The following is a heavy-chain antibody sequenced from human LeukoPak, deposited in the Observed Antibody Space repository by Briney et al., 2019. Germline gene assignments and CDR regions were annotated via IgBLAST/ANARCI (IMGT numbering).Heavy chain of an antibody. CDR2: IYYSGST. Sequence: SETLSLTCTVSGGSISSYYWSWIRQPPGKGLEWIGYIYYSGSTNYNPSLKSRVTISVDTSKNQFSLKLSSVTAADTAVYYCVRPRTSHLGGDAFDIWGQGTMVTVSS. V-gene: IGHV4-59*08. D-gene: IGHD2-2*01. CDR3: VRPRTSHLGGDAFDI. CDR1: GGSISSYY. J-gene: IGHJ3*02.